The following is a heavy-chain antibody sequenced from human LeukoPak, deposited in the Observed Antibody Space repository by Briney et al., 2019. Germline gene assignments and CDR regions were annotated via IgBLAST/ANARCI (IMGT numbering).Heavy chain of an antibody. CDR2: IYYSGST. V-gene: IGHV4-39*07. J-gene: IGHJ4*02. CDR1: GGSISSSSYY. CDR3: ARVPMSVVRGYDY. Sequence: SETLSLTCTVSGGSISSSSYYWGWIRQPPGKGLEWIGSIYYSGSTNYNPSLKSRVTISVDTSKNQFSLKLSSVTAADTAVYYCARVPMSVVRGYDYWGQGTLVTVSS. D-gene: IGHD3-10*01.